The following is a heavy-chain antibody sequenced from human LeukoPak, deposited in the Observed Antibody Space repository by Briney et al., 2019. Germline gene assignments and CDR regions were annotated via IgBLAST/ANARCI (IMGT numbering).Heavy chain of an antibody. CDR3: ARGADYGDYFFDY. Sequence: SQTLSLTCAISGDSVSSNSVTWNWIRQSPSRGLEWLGRTYYRSKWSNDYTVSVQSRITINPDTSKNQFSLQLNSVTPEDTAVYYCARGADYGDYFFDYWGQGTLVTVSS. CDR2: TYYRSKWSN. V-gene: IGHV6-1*01. D-gene: IGHD4-17*01. CDR1: GDSVSSNSVT. J-gene: IGHJ4*02.